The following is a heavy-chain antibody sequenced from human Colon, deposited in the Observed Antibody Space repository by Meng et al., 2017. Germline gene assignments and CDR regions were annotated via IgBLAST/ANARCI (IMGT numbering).Heavy chain of an antibody. CDR1: GYTFSESW. CDR2: VNPKNSGT. V-gene: IGHV1-2*02. Sequence: GQLVPAGGEVRKPGASLKVSCMTSGYTFSESWIHWVRQAPRQGLEWMGWVNPKNSGTDYAETFQGRVTMTSDTSINTAYMELSGLRSDDTAMYFCARGYAGKAYDYWGQGTLVTVSS. J-gene: IGHJ4*02. D-gene: IGHD4-23*01. CDR3: ARGYAGKAYDY.